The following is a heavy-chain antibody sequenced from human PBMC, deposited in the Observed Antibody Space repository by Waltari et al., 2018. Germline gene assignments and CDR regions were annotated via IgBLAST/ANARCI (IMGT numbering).Heavy chain of an antibody. CDR1: GFTFSAYR. CDR2: INADGRAT. V-gene: IGHV3-74*01. J-gene: IGHJ4*02. D-gene: IGHD3-3*01. Sequence: EVQLVESGGGLVQPGGSLRLSCAASGFTFSAYRMHWVRQAPGKGLVWVSLINADGRATLYADSVKGRFTMSRDNAKDTLYSQMNSLRGEDTAVYYCAIQISGVVFWGQGTLVTVSS. CDR3: AIQISGVVF.